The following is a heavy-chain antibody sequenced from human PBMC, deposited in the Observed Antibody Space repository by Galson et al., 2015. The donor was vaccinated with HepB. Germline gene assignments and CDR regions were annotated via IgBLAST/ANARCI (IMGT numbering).Heavy chain of an antibody. CDR2: VYYSGST. Sequence: ETLSLTCTVSGGSISSSSYYWGWIRQPPGKGLECIGTVYYSGSTYYNPSLKSRVTISVDTSNNQFSLKLSSVTAADTAVYYCARLVGGWYGDNYYGMDVWGQGTTVTVSS. D-gene: IGHD6-19*01. V-gene: IGHV4-39*01. CDR1: GGSISSSSYY. CDR3: ARLVGGWYGDNYYGMDV. J-gene: IGHJ6*02.